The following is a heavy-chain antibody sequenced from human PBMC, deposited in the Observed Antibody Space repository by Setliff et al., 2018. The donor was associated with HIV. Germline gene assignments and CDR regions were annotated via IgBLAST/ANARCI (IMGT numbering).Heavy chain of an antibody. J-gene: IGHJ5*02. V-gene: IGHV4-39*07. Sequence: PSETLSLTCTVSGGSINSRSYYWGWIRQPPGKGLEWIGSVYHTGSTYYNPSLKSRVTISVDTSKNQFSLKLNSVTAADTAVYYCATYADRESNRFDPWGQGILVTVSS. CDR2: VYHTGST. CDR1: GGSINSRSYY. D-gene: IGHD3-10*01. CDR3: ATYADRESNRFDP.